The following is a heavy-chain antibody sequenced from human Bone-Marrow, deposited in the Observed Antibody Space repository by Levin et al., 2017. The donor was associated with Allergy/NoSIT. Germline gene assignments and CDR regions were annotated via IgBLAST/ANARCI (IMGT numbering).Heavy chain of an antibody. CDR2: IYSGGST. V-gene: IGHV3-53*01. D-gene: IGHD2-15*01. CDR3: ARNRHCIGGRCYSV. J-gene: IGHJ4*02. CDR1: GFTVSSNY. Sequence: GESLKISCAASGFTVSSNYMSWVRHAPGKGLEWVSVIYSGGSTYYADSVKGRFTISRDNSKNTVYLQMNSLRAEDTAVYYCARNRHCIGGRCYSVWGQGTLVTVSS.